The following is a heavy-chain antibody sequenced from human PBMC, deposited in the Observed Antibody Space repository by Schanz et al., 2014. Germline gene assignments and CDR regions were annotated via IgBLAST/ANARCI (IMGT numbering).Heavy chain of an antibody. J-gene: IGHJ4*02. V-gene: IGHV3-48*02. D-gene: IGHD3-10*01. Sequence: EVQLEESGGGLVQPGESLRLSCEASGFTLRAYTMNWVRQAPGKGLEWLSSISSGATAIYYADSVKGRFSISRDDGNNALYLQMSSLRDEDTAMYYCARVRTIYGSGAMGYWGQGTLVTVSS. CDR3: ARVRTIYGSGAMGY. CDR2: ISSGATAI. CDR1: GFTLRAYT.